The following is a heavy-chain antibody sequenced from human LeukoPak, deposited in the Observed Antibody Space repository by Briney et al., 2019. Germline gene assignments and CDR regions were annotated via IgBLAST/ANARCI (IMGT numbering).Heavy chain of an antibody. Sequence: ASVKASCKASGYTFTSYDINWVRQATGQGLEWMGWMNPNSGNTGYAQKFQGRVTMTRNTSISTAYMELSSLRSEDTAVYYCARGYGSGSYYIPPFLVGRNYYGMDVWGQGTTVTVSS. CDR2: MNPNSGNT. V-gene: IGHV1-8*01. J-gene: IGHJ6*02. CDR3: ARGYGSGSYYIPPFLVGRNYYGMDV. D-gene: IGHD3-10*01. CDR1: GYTFTSYD.